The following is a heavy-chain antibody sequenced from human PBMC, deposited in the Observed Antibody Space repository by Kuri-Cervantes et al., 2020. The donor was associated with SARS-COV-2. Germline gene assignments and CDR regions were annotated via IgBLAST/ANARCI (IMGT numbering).Heavy chain of an antibody. CDR3: ARDWSLGGNFRYYFDY. J-gene: IGHJ4*02. V-gene: IGHV3-30-3*01. CDR1: GFTFSSYA. CDR2: ISYDGSNK. Sequence: GGSLRLSCAASGFTFSSYAMHWVRQAPGKGLEWVAVISYDGSNKYYADSVKGRFTISRDNSKNTLYLQMNSLRAEDTAVYYCARDWSLGGNFRYYFDYWGQGTLVTVSS. D-gene: IGHD4-23*01.